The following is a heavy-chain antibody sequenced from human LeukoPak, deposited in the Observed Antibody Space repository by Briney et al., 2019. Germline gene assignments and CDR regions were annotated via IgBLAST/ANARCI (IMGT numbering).Heavy chain of an antibody. CDR1: GGSISSYY. V-gene: IGHV4-59*08. J-gene: IGHJ4*02. D-gene: IGHD4-11*01. CDR3: AKQRDAYSNDRPFDF. CDR2: IHYSGTT. Sequence: SETLSLTWTVSGGSISSYYWTWIRQPPGKGLEWIGYIHYSGTTNYNPSLKGRVTISVDTSKNQVSLMLSSVTAADTAVYYCAKQRDAYSNDRPFDFWGQGTLVTVSS.